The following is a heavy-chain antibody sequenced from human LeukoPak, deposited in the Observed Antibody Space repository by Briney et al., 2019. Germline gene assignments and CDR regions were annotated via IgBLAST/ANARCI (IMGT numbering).Heavy chain of an antibody. J-gene: IGHJ4*02. Sequence: GGSLRLSCAASGFTFSDYYMSWIRQAPGKGLEWVSGISSGGSSTHYADSVEGRFTISRDNSKNTLYLQMNSLRDEDTAVYYCARRDPITIHYWGQGILVTVSS. CDR3: ARRDPITIHY. D-gene: IGHD5-24*01. CDR2: ISSGGSST. V-gene: IGHV3-23*01. CDR1: GFTFSDYY.